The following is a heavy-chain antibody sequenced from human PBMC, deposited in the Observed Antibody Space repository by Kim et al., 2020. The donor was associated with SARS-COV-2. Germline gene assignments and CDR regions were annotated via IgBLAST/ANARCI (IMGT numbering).Heavy chain of an antibody. V-gene: IGHV4-31*03. D-gene: IGHD3-22*01. CDR2: IYDSGST. CDR1: GCSISSCGYY. CDR3: ARGRYYDSSGYRFDY. J-gene: IGHJ4*02. Sequence: SETLSLTCTVSGCSISSCGYYWSWIRQHPGKGLEWIGYIYDSGSTYYNPSHKSRVIITVNTSKNQFSLKLSSVTAADTAVYYCARGRYYDSSGYRFDYWGQGTLVTVSS.